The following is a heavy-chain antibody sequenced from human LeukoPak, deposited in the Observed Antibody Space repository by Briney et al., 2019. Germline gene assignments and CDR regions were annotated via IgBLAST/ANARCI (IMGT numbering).Heavy chain of an antibody. V-gene: IGHV3-49*04. D-gene: IGHD2-2*01. CDR1: GFTFGDYA. Sequence: GGSLRLSCTASGFTFGDYAMSWVRQAPGKGLEWVGFIRSKAYGGTTEYAASVKGRFTISRDNSKNTLYLQMNSLRAEDTAVYYCARDVCSSTSCYGDYFDYWGQGTLVTVSS. CDR3: ARDVCSSTSCYGDYFDY. CDR2: IRSKAYGGTT. J-gene: IGHJ4*02.